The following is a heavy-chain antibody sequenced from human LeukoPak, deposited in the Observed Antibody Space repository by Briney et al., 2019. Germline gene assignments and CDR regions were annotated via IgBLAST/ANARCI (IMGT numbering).Heavy chain of an antibody. CDR2: ISGSGGST. Sequence: GGSLRLSCAASGFTFSSYAMSWVRQAPGKGLEWVSAISGSGGSTYYADSVKGRFTISRDNSKNTLYLQMNSLRAEDTAVYYCARDRREGYCSSTSCSPYFDYWGQGTLVTVSS. CDR1: GFTFSSYA. V-gene: IGHV3-23*01. CDR3: ARDRREGYCSSTSCSPYFDY. D-gene: IGHD2-2*01. J-gene: IGHJ4*02.